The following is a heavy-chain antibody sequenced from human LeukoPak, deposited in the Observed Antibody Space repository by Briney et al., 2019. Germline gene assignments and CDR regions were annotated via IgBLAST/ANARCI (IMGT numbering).Heavy chain of an antibody. CDR1: GGTFSSYA. CDR3: ARDLIAVAGTGYYYGMDV. J-gene: IGHJ6*02. Sequence: ASVKVSCKASGGTFSSYAISWVRQAPGQGLEWMGGIIPIFGTANYAQKFQGRVTITADESTSTAYMELSSLRSEDTAVYYCARDLIAVAGTGYYYGMDVWGQGTTVTVSS. CDR2: IIPIFGTA. D-gene: IGHD6-19*01. V-gene: IGHV1-69*13.